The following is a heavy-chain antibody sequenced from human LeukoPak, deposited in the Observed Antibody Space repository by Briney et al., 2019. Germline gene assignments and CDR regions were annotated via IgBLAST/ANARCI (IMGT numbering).Heavy chain of an antibody. CDR3: SREDY. CDR1: GYXFTGYY. J-gene: IGHJ4*02. CDR2: INPNSGGT. V-gene: IGHV1-2*02. Sequence: ASVKVSCRASGYXFTGYYLHWVRQAPGQGLEWVGWINPNSGGTNYAQQINGRVTMTRDTSISTVYMELSRLRSDDTAVYYCSREDYWGQGPLVTVSS.